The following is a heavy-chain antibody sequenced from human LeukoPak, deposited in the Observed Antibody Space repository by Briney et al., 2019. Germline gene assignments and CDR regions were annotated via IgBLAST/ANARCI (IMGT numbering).Heavy chain of an antibody. V-gene: IGHV3-23*01. CDR2: ISGSGGST. J-gene: IGHJ3*02. CDR3: AKEKVIGELLLDDAFDI. CDR1: GLTFSSYA. D-gene: IGHD2-15*01. Sequence: QPGGSLRLSCAASGLTFSSYAMSWVRQAPGKGLEWVSAISGSGGSTYYADSVKGRFTISRDNSKNTLYLQMISLRAEDTAVYYCAKEKVIGELLLDDAFDIWGQGTMVTVSS.